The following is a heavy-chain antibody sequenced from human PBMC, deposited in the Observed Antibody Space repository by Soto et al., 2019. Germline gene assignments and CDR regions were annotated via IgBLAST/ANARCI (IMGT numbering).Heavy chain of an antibody. Sequence: EVQLVESGGGLVKPGGSLRISCAASGFTFTSAWMNWVRQAPGQGLEWVGRIKSKSEGGSTDYAAPVKGRFTISRDDSKTTLYLQMNSLKAYDTPVYYCTSDQGGEVVVDYWRQGTMVTVSS. V-gene: IGHV3-15*07. D-gene: IGHD2-15*01. CDR3: TSDQGGEVVVDY. J-gene: IGHJ4*02. CDR1: GFTFTSAW. CDR2: IKSKSEGGST.